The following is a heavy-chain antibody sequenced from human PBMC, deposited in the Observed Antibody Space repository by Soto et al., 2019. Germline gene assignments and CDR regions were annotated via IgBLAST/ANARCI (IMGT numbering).Heavy chain of an antibody. Sequence: KTSETLSLTCIVSGGSLSSSRSYDWGWIREPPGKGLEWVGSLYYRGSTYYNPSLKSRVTISVDTAKNHFSLKLTSVTAADTAVYYCARHETLASAGEYWGQGILVTVSS. J-gene: IGHJ4*02. CDR3: ARHETLASAGEY. V-gene: IGHV4-39*01. CDR1: GGSLSSSRSYD. CDR2: LYYRGST.